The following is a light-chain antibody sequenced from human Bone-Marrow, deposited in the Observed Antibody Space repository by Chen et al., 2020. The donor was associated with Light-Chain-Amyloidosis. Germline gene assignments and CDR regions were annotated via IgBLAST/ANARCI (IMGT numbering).Light chain of an antibody. V-gene: IGKV1-12*01. CDR2: AAS. CDR1: QDISSW. J-gene: IGKJ3*01. CDR3: QQTNSFPPIT. Sequence: DIHLTPSPSSVSASVGDRVTITCRASQDISSWLAWYQQKPGKAPKLLIYAASSLQSGVPSRFGGSGSGTEFTLTISSLQPEDFATYYCQQTNSFPPITFGPGTKVHIK.